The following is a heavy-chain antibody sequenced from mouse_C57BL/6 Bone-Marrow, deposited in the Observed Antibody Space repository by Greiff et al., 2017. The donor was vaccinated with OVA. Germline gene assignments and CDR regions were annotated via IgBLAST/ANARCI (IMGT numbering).Heavy chain of an antibody. CDR2: FILGVGVP. CDR1: GYAFSSSW. D-gene: IGHD2-3*01. J-gene: IGHJ2*01. Sequence: LVESGPELVKPGASVKISCKASGYAFSSSWMNWVKQRPGRGLEWIGRFILGVGVPNYNGKFKGKATLTEDKSSSTAYMQLSSLTSEDSAVYFCARHEDGYYASYFDYWGQGTTLTVSS. V-gene: IGHV1-82*01. CDR3: ARHEDGYYASYFDY.